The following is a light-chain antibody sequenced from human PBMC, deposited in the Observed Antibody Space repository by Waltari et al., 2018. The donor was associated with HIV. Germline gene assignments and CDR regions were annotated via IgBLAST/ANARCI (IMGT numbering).Light chain of an antibody. CDR1: SPNFANGF. Sequence: QSVLTQPPSVSAAPGQKVIIPCSGSSPNFANGFVSWYQHLPGAAPKLLIYDNNKRPSGISDRFSGSKSGTSATLGITGLQTGDEGDYYCGTWDRSLSGAVFGGGTKLTVL. CDR2: DNN. CDR3: GTWDRSLSGAV. J-gene: IGLJ2*01. V-gene: IGLV1-51*01.